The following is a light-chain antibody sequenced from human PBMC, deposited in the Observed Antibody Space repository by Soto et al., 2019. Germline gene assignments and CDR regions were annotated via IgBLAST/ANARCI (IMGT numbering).Light chain of an antibody. V-gene: IGKV3-20*01. CDR3: QHYGTSAL. J-gene: IGKJ3*01. CDR2: AS. CDR1: QSVSDMY. Sequence: LTQSPGTLSLSPGERATLSCRASQSVSDMYLAWYQQKPGQAPRLLIYASNRATGIPDRFSGSGSGTDFPLTISRLEAEDFAVYYCQHYGTSALFGPGTKVEIK.